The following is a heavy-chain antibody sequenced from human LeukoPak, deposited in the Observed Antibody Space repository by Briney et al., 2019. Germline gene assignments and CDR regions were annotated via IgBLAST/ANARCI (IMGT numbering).Heavy chain of an antibody. V-gene: IGHV3-23*01. Sequence: GGSLRLSCAASGFTFSTYSMNWVRQAPGKGLEWVSAISGSGGSTYYADSVKGRFTISRDNSKNTLYLQMNSLRAEDTAVYYCAKDLRGVDYYGSGSFDYWGQGTLVTVSS. CDR2: ISGSGGST. J-gene: IGHJ4*02. D-gene: IGHD3-10*01. CDR3: AKDLRGVDYYGSGSFDY. CDR1: GFTFSTYS.